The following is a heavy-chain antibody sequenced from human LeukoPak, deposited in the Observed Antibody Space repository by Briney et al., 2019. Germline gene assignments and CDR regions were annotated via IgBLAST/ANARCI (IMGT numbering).Heavy chain of an antibody. CDR2: IYYSGST. CDR3: ARDRDDHNGYYYFDF. J-gene: IGHJ4*02. D-gene: IGHD5-24*01. Sequence: PSETLFLTCTVPGGSISDYYWSWIRQPPGKGLEWIWYIYYSGSTHYNPPLKSRHTRSVNTSKSQFSLRLNSVPAADTAVYYCARDRDDHNGYYYFDFWGQGTLVTVSS. CDR1: GGSISDYY. V-gene: IGHV4-59*01.